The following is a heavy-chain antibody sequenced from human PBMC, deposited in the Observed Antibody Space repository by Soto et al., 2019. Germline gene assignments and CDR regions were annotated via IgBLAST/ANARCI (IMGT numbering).Heavy chain of an antibody. CDR3: TTLGSHYYYHNFRG. CDR1: GFTFSNAW. CDR2: IKMKSEGATT. J-gene: IGHJ6*02. V-gene: IGHV3-15*07. Sequence: EAQLGESGGGLVTPGGSLRLSCEASGFTFSNAWMNWVRQAPGKGLEWVGLIKMKSEGATTHYAAPVNGRFTISRDDSKKILYLQISSLKTEDTAVYYCTTLGSHYYYHNFRGWGQGTTVAVSS.